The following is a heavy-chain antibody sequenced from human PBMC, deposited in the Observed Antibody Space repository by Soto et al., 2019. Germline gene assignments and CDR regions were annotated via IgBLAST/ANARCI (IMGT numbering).Heavy chain of an antibody. CDR2: IIPMFGKA. CDR1: GGTFSRYA. V-gene: IGHV1-69*01. J-gene: IGHJ4*02. CDR3: ARDGTLYDTSGYYSLY. D-gene: IGHD3-22*01. Sequence: QVQLVQSGAEVKKPGSSVKVSCKASGGTFSRYAISWVRQAPGQGLEWMGGIIPMFGKANYAQKFQGRVTITAAESTSTGYMELRSLISEDTAVYYCARDGTLYDTSGYYSLYWGQGTLVTVSS.